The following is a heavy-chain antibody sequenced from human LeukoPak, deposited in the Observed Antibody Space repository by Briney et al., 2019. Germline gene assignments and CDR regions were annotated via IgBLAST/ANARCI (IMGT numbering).Heavy chain of an antibody. V-gene: IGHV4-61*02. CDR3: ASSSWLRDANFDC. CDR2: IPNDVTT. CDR1: GASVSSGLYY. D-gene: IGHD6-13*01. J-gene: IGHJ4*02. Sequence: SETLSLTCTVSGASVSSGLYYWNWIRQPAGKGREWIGRIPNDVTTNYNPSFKSRVSISVDKSKNQFSLKLRSVTAVDTAVYYCASSSWLRDANFDCWGQGTLVTVSS.